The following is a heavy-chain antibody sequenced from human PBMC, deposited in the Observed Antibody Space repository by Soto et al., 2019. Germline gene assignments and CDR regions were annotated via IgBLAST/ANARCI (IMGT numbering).Heavy chain of an antibody. Sequence: SVKVSCKASGGTFSSYAISWVRQAPGQGLEWMGGIIPIFGTANYAQKFQGRVTITADESTSTAYMELSSLRSEDTAVYYCARLDSYDILSCYYSRRDGMYVCGQGTTVTVSS. D-gene: IGHD3-9*01. CDR3: ARLDSYDILSCYYSRRDGMYV. CDR2: IIPIFGTA. CDR1: GGTFSSYA. J-gene: IGHJ6*02. V-gene: IGHV1-69*13.